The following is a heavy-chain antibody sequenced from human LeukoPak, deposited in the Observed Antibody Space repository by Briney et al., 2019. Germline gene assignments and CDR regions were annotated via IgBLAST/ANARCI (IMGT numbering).Heavy chain of an antibody. Sequence: ALVKVSCKASGYTFTSYGISWVRQAPGQGLEWMGWISTYNGNTNYAQKLQGRVTMTTDTSTSTAYMELRSLRSDDTAVYYCARSTGLVDAFDIWGQGTMVTVSS. J-gene: IGHJ3*02. CDR1: GYTFTSYG. CDR2: ISTYNGNT. V-gene: IGHV1-18*01. CDR3: ARSTGLVDAFDI. D-gene: IGHD6-19*01.